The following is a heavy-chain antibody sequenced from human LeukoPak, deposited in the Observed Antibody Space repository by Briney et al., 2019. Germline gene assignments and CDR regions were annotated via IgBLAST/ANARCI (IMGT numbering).Heavy chain of an antibody. Sequence: SGTLSLTCIVSPGSTISSSYCWGCIRQPPGKGLGWTRSIYYSASTNYNPSLKRRATTPVDTSKNQFSLKPSSATAADTAVSYCASLISPGWFDPWGQGTLVTVSS. CDR1: PGSTISSSYC. CDR2: IYYSAST. V-gene: IGHV4-39*01. CDR3: ASLISPGWFDP. J-gene: IGHJ5*02.